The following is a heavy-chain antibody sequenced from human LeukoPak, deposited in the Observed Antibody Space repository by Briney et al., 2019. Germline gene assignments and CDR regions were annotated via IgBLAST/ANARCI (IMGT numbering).Heavy chain of an antibody. V-gene: IGHV3-74*01. CDR3: ARESRDGYNYAY. Sequence: GGSLRLSCAASGFTFSSYWMHWVRQAPGKGLVWVSRINSDGSSTSYADSVKGRFTISRDNAKNTLYLQMNSLRAEDTAVYYCARESRDGYNYAYWGQGTLVTVSS. CDR1: GFTFSSYW. CDR2: INSDGSST. D-gene: IGHD5-24*01. J-gene: IGHJ4*02.